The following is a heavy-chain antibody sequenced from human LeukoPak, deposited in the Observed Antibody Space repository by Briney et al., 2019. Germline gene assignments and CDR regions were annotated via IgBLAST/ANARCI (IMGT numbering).Heavy chain of an antibody. D-gene: IGHD2-8*01. CDR1: GFTFSSYS. CDR3: STDPRLLIY. Sequence: GGSLRLSCAASGFTFSSYSMNWVRQAPGKGLESLAYISGSGHDIYYTGSVKGRFTISRDNAKDSLYLQMNGLRPEDTALYYCSTDPRLLIYWGHGTLATVSS. V-gene: IGHV3-21*05. J-gene: IGHJ4*01. CDR2: ISGSGHDI.